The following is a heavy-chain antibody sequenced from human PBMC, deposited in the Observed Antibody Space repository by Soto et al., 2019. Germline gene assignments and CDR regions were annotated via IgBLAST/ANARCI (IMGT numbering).Heavy chain of an antibody. CDR1: GDSVSSNSAG. J-gene: IGHJ4*01. D-gene: IGHD1-26*01. CDR3: ARGEQYSGRIFDY. CDR2: TYYRSKWYY. V-gene: IGHV6-1*01. Sequence: PSQTLSLTCAITGDSVSSNSAGWSWVRQSPSRGLEWLGRTYYRSKWYYEYAVSVRGRITINTDTSKNKYSLQLNSVTPEDTAVYFCARGEQYSGRIFDYWGQGTLVTVSS.